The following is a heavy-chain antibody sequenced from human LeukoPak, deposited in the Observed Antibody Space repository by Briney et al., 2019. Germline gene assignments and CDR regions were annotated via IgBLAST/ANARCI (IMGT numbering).Heavy chain of an antibody. D-gene: IGHD6-19*01. V-gene: IGHV4-39*01. CDR2: IDYSGNT. J-gene: IGHJ4*02. CDR1: GGSIISSSYD. Sequence: PSETLSLTCTVSGGSIISSSYDWRWIRQPQGKGLEWIASIDYSGNTYYNLSLKSRVTMFVDTSKNQFSLRLRSVTAADTAVYYCARNPVAGIDFWGQGALVTVSS. CDR3: ARNPVAGIDF.